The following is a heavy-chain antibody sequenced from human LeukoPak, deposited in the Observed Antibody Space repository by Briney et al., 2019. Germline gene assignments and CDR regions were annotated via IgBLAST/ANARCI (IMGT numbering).Heavy chain of an antibody. CDR3: ARAEYDPPPPFSPAGLSAGFDP. D-gene: IGHD3-3*01. J-gene: IGHJ5*02. V-gene: IGHV4-38-2*02. CDR1: GYSISSGYY. Sequence: SETLSLTCTVSGYSISSGYYWGWIRQPPGKGLEWIGSIYHSGSTYYNPSLKSRVTISVDTSKNQFSLKLSSVTAADTAVYYCARAEYDPPPPFSPAGLSAGFDPWGQGTLVTVSS. CDR2: IYHSGST.